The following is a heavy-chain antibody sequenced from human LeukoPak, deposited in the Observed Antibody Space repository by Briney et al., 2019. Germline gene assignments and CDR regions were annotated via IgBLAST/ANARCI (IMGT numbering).Heavy chain of an antibody. V-gene: IGHV1-2*02. CDR1: GYTFTGYY. CDR2: INPNSGGT. J-gene: IGHJ5*02. Sequence: ASVKVSCKASGYTFTGYYTHWVRQAPGQGLEWMGWINPNSGGTNYAQKFQGRVTMTRDTSISTAYMELSRLRSEDTAFYYCATDHSMANTAWWFDPWGQGTLVTVSS. CDR3: ATDHSMANTAWWFDP. D-gene: IGHD5-24*01.